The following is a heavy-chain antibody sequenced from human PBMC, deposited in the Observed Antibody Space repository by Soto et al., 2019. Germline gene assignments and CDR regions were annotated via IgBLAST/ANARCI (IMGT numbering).Heavy chain of an antibody. V-gene: IGHV3-23*01. CDR1: GFTFSSYA. D-gene: IGHD3-3*01. CDR3: AKDLGYYDFWSGYWVDY. CDR2: ISGSGGST. J-gene: IGHJ4*02. Sequence: GGSLRLSCAASGFTFSSYAMSWVRQAPGKGLEWVSAISGSGGSTYYADSVKGRFTISRDNSKNTLYLQMNSLRAEDTAVYYCAKDLGYYDFWSGYWVDYWGQGTLVTVSS.